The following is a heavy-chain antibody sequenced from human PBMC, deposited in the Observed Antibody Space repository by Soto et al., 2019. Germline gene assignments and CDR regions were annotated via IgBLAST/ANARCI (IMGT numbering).Heavy chain of an antibody. V-gene: IGHV1-18*04. CDR2: ISGQIAKT. J-gene: IGHJ4*02. Sequence: QVQLVQSGPELKKPGASVKVSCKASGYSFHNFGIVWVRQAPGQGLEWMGWISGQIAKTNYAQKFQGKVTMTTDTSTSICYLEPTSLTSDDSAMYYWARCSPSGTFSLTPIYWAQSTLVTVSS. CDR1: GYSFHNFG. D-gene: IGHD1-26*01. CDR3: ARCSPSGTFSLTPIY.